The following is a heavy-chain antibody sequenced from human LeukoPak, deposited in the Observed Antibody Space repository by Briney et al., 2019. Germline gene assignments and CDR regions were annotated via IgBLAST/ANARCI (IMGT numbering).Heavy chain of an antibody. V-gene: IGHV3-30*01. CDR2: IPYDGSNK. CDR3: ASSSSAYYYYYYMDV. D-gene: IGHD6-6*01. J-gene: IGHJ6*03. Sequence: VGSLRLSCAASGFTFSSYAMHWVRQAPGKGLEWVAVIPYDGSNKYYADSVKGRFTISRDNSKNTLCLQMNSLRAEDTAVYYCASSSSAYYYYYYMDVWGKGTTVTVSS. CDR1: GFTFSSYA.